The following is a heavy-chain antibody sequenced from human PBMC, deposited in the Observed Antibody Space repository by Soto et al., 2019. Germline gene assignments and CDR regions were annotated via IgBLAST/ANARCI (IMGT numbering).Heavy chain of an antibody. CDR1: GGSFSGYY. Sequence: QVQLQQWGAGLLKPSETLSLTCAVYGGSFSGYYWSWIRQPPGTGLEWIGESNHSGSTNYNPSLKSRVTISVDKSKNQSSLKLSSVTSADTAVYYCARGLCFGGFFLWGQGTLVTVSS. CDR2: SNHSGST. V-gene: IGHV4-34*01. J-gene: IGHJ4*02. D-gene: IGHD3-10*01. CDR3: ARGLCFGGFFL.